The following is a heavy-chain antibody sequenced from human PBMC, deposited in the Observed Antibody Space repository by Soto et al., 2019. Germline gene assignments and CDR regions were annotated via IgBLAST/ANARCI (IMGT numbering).Heavy chain of an antibody. CDR1: GGTFSRYS. Sequence: QVQLVQSGAEVKKPGSSVKVSCKASGGTFSRYSITWVRQAPGHGLEWIGRIIPIFGIASYAQKFQGRVTITADESTSXAXRXMSSLRADDTAVYYCAREDRDRETGLVPAAIDGMDVWGQGTTVTVSS. J-gene: IGHJ6*02. CDR3: AREDRDRETGLVPAAIDGMDV. CDR2: IIPIFGIA. D-gene: IGHD2-2*01. V-gene: IGHV1-69*08.